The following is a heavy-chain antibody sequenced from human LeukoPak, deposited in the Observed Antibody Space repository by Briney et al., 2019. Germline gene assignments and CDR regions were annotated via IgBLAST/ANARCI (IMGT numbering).Heavy chain of an antibody. Sequence: GGSLRLSCAASGFTFSNYWMHWVRQAPGKGLVWVSRMNSDGSSTSYADSVKGRFTISRDNAKNTLYLQMNSLSAEDTAVYYCAKGRTVTSRDNFDYWGQGTLVTVSS. V-gene: IGHV3-74*01. J-gene: IGHJ4*02. D-gene: IGHD1/OR15-1a*01. CDR1: GFTFSNYW. CDR3: AKGRTVTSRDNFDY. CDR2: MNSDGSST.